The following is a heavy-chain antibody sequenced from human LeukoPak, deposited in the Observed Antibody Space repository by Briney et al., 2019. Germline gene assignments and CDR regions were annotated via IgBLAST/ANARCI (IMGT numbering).Heavy chain of an antibody. CDR2: ISGSGGST. CDR1: GFTFSSYA. J-gene: IGHJ4*02. CDR3: AKSFRSGEGDYAY. Sequence: GALRLSRAASGFTFSSYAMSWVRQAPGKGLEWVSAISGSGGSTYYADSVKGRFTISRDNSKNTLYLQMNSLRAEDTAVYYCAKSFRSGEGDYAYWGQGTLVTVSS. V-gene: IGHV3-23*01. D-gene: IGHD4-17*01.